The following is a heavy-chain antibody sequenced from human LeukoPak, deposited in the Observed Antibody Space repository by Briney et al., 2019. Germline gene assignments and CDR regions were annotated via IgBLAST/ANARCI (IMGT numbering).Heavy chain of an antibody. V-gene: IGHV3-23*01. CDR3: AKDQLSVGATTFNFDY. J-gene: IGHJ4*02. Sequence: GGSLRLSCAASRFTFSNAWMSWVRHAPGKGLEWVSSISGSGGSTYYAASVKGRFTISRDNSKNTLYLQMNSLRAEDTAVYYCAKDQLSVGATTFNFDYWGQGTLVTVSS. D-gene: IGHD1-26*01. CDR2: ISGSGGST. CDR1: RFTFSNAW.